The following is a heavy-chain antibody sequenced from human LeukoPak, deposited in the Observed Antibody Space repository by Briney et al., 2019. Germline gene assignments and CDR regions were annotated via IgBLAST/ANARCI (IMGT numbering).Heavy chain of an antibody. Sequence: AASVKVSCKASGYTFTGYYMHWVRQAPGQGLEWMGWISAYNGNTNYAQKFQGRVTMTRDTSISTAYMELSRLRSDDTAVYYCARSGVHSNPKSYYCYYYMDVWGKGTTVTVSS. CDR1: GYTFTGYY. J-gene: IGHJ6*03. V-gene: IGHV1-2*02. D-gene: IGHD6-13*01. CDR2: ISAYNGNT. CDR3: ARSGVHSNPKSYYCYYYMDV.